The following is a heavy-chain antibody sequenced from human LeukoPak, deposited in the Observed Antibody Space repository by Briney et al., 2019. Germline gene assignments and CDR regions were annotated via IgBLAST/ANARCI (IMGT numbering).Heavy chain of an antibody. CDR1: GYTFTGYY. J-gene: IGHJ4*02. V-gene: IGHV1-2*06. CDR3: ARDWEVATIPLY. Sequence: ASVKVSCKASGYTFTGYYMHWVRQAPGQGLEWMGRINPNSGGTNYAQKFQGRVTMTRDTSISTAYMELSRLRSDDTAVYYCARDWEVATIPLYWGQGTLVTVSS. D-gene: IGHD5-12*01. CDR2: INPNSGGT.